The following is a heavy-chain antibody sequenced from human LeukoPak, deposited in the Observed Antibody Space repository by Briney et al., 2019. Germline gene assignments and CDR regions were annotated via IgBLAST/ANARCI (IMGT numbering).Heavy chain of an antibody. CDR2: IRYDGGNQ. J-gene: IGHJ4*02. V-gene: IGHV3-30*02. CDR3: ARAEKIAVAGMGYYFDY. Sequence: GGSLRLSCAASGFTFSSYGMHWVRQTPGKGLECVAFIRYDGGNQYYTDSVKGRFTISRDNSKNTLYLQMNSLRAEDTAVYYCARAEKIAVAGMGYYFDYWGQGTLVTVSS. D-gene: IGHD6-19*01. CDR1: GFTFSSYG.